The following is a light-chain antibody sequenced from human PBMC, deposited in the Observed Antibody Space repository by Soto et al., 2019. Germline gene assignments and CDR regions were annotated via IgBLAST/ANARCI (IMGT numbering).Light chain of an antibody. V-gene: IGLV1-40*01. Sequence: VLTQPPSVSGAPGQRVTISCTGSSSNIGAGYDVHWYQQLPGTAPKLLIYGNSNRPSGVPDRFSGSKSGTSASLAITGLQAEDEADFYCQSHDSSLSAYVFGTGTRSPS. J-gene: IGLJ1*01. CDR2: GNS. CDR3: QSHDSSLSAYV. CDR1: SSNIGAGYD.